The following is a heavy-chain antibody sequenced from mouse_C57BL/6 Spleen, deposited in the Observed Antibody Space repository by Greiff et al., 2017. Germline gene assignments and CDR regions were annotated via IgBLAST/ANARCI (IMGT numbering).Heavy chain of an antibody. CDR3: ARSEPYGSSYGFAY. D-gene: IGHD1-1*01. V-gene: IGHV1-81*01. J-gene: IGHJ3*01. Sequence: VQLQQSGAELARPGASVKLSCKASGYTFTSYGIRWVKQRTGQGLEWIGEINPRSGNTYYNEKFKGKATLTADKSSSTAYMELRSLTSEDSAVYFCARSEPYGSSYGFAYWGQGTLVTVSA. CDR1: GYTFTSYG. CDR2: INPRSGNT.